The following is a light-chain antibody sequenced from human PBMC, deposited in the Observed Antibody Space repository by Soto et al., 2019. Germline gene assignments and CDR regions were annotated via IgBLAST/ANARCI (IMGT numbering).Light chain of an antibody. CDR3: QQYNSFPRT. CDR2: QAS. Sequence: DIQMTQSPSTLSASVGARVTITCRASQSISSWLAWYQQEPGKAHNLLIYQASNLASGVPSRFSGSGSGTDFTLTITSLQPDDCATYYCQQYNSFPRTFGHGTQLEI. V-gene: IGKV1-5*03. CDR1: QSISSW. J-gene: IGKJ2*02.